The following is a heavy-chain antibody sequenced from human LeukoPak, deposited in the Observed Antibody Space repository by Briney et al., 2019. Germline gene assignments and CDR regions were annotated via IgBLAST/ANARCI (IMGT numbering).Heavy chain of an antibody. CDR1: GGSISSGDYY. Sequence: SETLSLTCTVSGGSISSGDYYWSWIRQPPGKGLDWIGYIYYSRSTYYNPSLKSRVTISVDTSKNQFSLKLSSVTAADTAVYYCARDDSRHYYDSSDDYYYYYGMDVWGQGTTVTVSS. CDR3: ARDDSRHYYDSSDDYYYYYGMDV. CDR2: IYYSRST. D-gene: IGHD3-22*01. V-gene: IGHV4-30-4*01. J-gene: IGHJ6*02.